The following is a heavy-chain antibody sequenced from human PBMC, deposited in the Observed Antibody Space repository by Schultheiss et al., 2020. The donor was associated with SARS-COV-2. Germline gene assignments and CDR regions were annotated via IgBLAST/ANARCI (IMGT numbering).Heavy chain of an antibody. CDR2: INPNSGGT. V-gene: IGHV1-2*04. J-gene: IGHJ3*01. D-gene: IGHD4-23*01. CDR3: ARGHDTGGNDVFDV. Sequence: ASVKVSCKASGYTFTNYYIHWVRQAPGQGLEWMGWINPNSGGTNYAQKFQGWVTMTRDTSITTAYMELNSLTSDASAVYYCARGHDTGGNDVFDVWGQGTVVTVSS. CDR1: GYTFTNYY.